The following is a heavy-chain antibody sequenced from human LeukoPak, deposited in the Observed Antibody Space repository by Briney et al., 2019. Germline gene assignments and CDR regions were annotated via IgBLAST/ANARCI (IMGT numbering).Heavy chain of an antibody. CDR3: ARALIPGIAAAGAEFDY. J-gene: IGHJ4*02. CDR1: GGSISSYY. CDR2: IYYSGST. Sequence: PSETLSLTCNVSGGSISSYYWSWIRQPPGKGLEWIGYIYYSGSTNYNPSLKSRVTISVDTSKNQFSLKLSSVTAADTAVYYCARALIPGIAAAGAEFDYWGQGTLVTVSS. V-gene: IGHV4-59*01. D-gene: IGHD6-13*01.